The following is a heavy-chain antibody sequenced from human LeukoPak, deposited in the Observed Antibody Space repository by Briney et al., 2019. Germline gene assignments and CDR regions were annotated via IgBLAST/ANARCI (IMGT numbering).Heavy chain of an antibody. CDR1: GYTFTNYG. D-gene: IGHD6-19*01. Sequence: ASVKVSCKASGYTFTNYGVSWVRQAPGQGLEWMGWISVYNGNTNYAQKLQGRVTMTTDTSTSTAYMELRSLRSDDTAVYYCARDPAVGSSGYDYWGQGTLVTVSS. CDR3: ARDPAVGSSGYDY. J-gene: IGHJ4*02. V-gene: IGHV1-18*01. CDR2: ISVYNGNT.